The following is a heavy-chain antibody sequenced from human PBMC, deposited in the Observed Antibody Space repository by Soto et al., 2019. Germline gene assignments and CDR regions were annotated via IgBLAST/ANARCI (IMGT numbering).Heavy chain of an antibody. Sequence: QVQLVQSGAEVKKPGASVKVSCKASGYTFTGYYMYWVRQAPGQGLEWMGWINPNSGGTNYAQKFQGRVTMTRDTSISTAYMGLSRLRSDDTAVYYCARDEDCSSTSCPFAFDIWGQGTMVTVSS. CDR3: ARDEDCSSTSCPFAFDI. J-gene: IGHJ3*02. CDR2: INPNSGGT. V-gene: IGHV1-2*02. CDR1: GYTFTGYY. D-gene: IGHD2-2*01.